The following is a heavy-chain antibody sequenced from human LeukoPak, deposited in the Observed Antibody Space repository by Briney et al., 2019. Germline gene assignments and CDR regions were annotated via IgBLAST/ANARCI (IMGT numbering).Heavy chain of an antibody. CDR1: GFTFSSYA. D-gene: IGHD5-18*01. CDR3: AKASTIQLWSYDAFDI. Sequence: GGSLRLSCAASGFTFSSYAMSWVRQAPGKGLEWVSAISGSGGSTYYADSVKGRFTISRDNSKNTLYLQMNSLRAEDTAVYYCAKASTIQLWSYDAFDIWGQGTMVTVSS. V-gene: IGHV3-23*01. J-gene: IGHJ3*02. CDR2: ISGSGGST.